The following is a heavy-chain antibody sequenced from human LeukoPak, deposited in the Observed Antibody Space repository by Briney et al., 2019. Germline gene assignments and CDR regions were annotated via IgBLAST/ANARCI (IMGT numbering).Heavy chain of an antibody. Sequence: GGSLRLSCAASGFTFSSYAMSWVRQAPEKGLEWVSAISGSGGSTYYADSVKGRFTISRDNSTNTLYLQMNRLRAEDTAVYYCAKLVTVVVPAAIPNWFDPWGQGNLVPVSS. J-gene: IGHJ5*02. CDR1: GFTFSSYA. D-gene: IGHD2-2*02. V-gene: IGHV3-23*01. CDR2: ISGSGGST. CDR3: AKLVTVVVPAAIPNWFDP.